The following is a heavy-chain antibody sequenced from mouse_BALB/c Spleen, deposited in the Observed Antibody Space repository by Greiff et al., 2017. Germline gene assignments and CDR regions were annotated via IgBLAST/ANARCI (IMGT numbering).Heavy chain of an antibody. CDR3: ASPFITTLVDYAMDY. V-gene: IGHV2-2*02. Sequence: VKLMESGPGLVQPSQSLSITCTVSGFSLTSYGVHWVRQSPGKGLEWLGVTWSGGSTDYNAAFISRLSISKDNSKSQVFFKMNSLQANDTAIYYCASPFITTLVDYAMDYWGQGTSVTVSS. D-gene: IGHD1-1*01. CDR2: TWSGGST. CDR1: GFSLTSYG. J-gene: IGHJ4*01.